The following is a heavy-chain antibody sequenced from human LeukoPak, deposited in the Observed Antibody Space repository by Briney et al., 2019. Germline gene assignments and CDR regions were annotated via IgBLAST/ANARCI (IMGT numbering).Heavy chain of an antibody. D-gene: IGHD3-3*01. CDR3: ARARITIFGVASNWFDP. V-gene: IGHV4-39*07. CDR2: IYYSGST. CDR1: GGSISSSSYY. J-gene: IGHJ5*02. Sequence: SETLSLTCTVSGGSISSSSYYWGWIRQPPGKGLEWIGSIYYSGSTYYNPSLKSRVTISVDTSKNQFSLKLSSVTAADTAVYYCARARITIFGVASNWFDPWGQGTLVTVSS.